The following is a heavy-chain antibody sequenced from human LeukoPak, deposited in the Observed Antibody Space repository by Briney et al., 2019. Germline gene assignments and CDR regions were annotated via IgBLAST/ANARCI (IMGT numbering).Heavy chain of an antibody. D-gene: IGHD3-10*01. Sequence: GGSLRLSCAASGFTFSIYAMNWVRQAPGKGLEWVSYISSSSSTIYYADSVKGRFTISRDNAKNSLYLQMNSLRAEDTAVYYCARDRRSNYYGMDVWGQGTTVTIS. V-gene: IGHV3-48*01. J-gene: IGHJ6*02. CDR3: ARDRRSNYYGMDV. CDR2: ISSSSSTI. CDR1: GFTFSIYA.